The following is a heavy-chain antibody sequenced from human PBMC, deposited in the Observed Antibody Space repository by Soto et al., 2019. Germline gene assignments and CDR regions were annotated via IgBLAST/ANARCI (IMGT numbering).Heavy chain of an antibody. Sequence: EVQLLESGGGLVQPGGSLRLSCAASGFTFSSYAMSWVRQAPGKGLEWASAISGSGGSTYYADSVKGRFTISRDNSKNTLYLQMNSLRADDTAVYYCAKAVVVPAAIGAYFDYWGQGTLVTVSS. CDR2: ISGSGGST. CDR1: GFTFSSYA. CDR3: AKAVVVPAAIGAYFDY. D-gene: IGHD2-2*01. J-gene: IGHJ4*02. V-gene: IGHV3-23*01.